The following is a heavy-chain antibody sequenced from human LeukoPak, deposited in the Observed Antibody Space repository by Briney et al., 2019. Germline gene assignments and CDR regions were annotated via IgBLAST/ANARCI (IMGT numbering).Heavy chain of an antibody. J-gene: IGHJ4*02. CDR2: IYTSGST. V-gene: IGHV4-61*02. CDR3: ARFSYDSSGYYFEY. Sequence: SETLSLTCTVSGGSISSGSYYWSWIRQPAGKGLEWIGRIYTSGSTNYNPSLKSRVTISVDTSKDQFSLKLSSVTAADTAVYYCARFSYDSSGYYFEYWGQGTLVTVSS. D-gene: IGHD3-22*01. CDR1: GGSISSGSYY.